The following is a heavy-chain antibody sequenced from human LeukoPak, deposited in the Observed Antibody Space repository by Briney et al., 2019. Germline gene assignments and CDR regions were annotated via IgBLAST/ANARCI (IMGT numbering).Heavy chain of an antibody. CDR2: ISGSSGST. CDR3: AKDNWPKGWLYYYGMDV. Sequence: PGGSLRLSCVASGFTFSNHAVSWVRQAPGKGLEWVSVISGSSGSTYYADSVKGRFTPSRDNSKNTLYLQMNSLRAEDTAVYYCAKDNWPKGWLYYYGMDVWGQGTTVTVSS. V-gene: IGHV3-23*01. CDR1: GFTFSNHA. D-gene: IGHD5-24*01. J-gene: IGHJ6*02.